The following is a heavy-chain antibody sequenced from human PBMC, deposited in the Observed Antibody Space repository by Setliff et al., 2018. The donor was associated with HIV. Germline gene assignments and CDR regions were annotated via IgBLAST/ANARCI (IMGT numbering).Heavy chain of an antibody. D-gene: IGHD5-18*01. V-gene: IGHV4-34*01. CDR3: ARPPRGYSWNFFEY. J-gene: IGHJ4*02. Sequence: SETLSLTCAVYGESFSGYYWSWIHQPAGKGLEWLGDINHSGRGTNYNPSLKSRVTISIDTSKTQYSLKLSSVTAADTDVYDCARPPRGYSWNFFEYWGQGTLVTVSS. CDR2: INHSGRGT. CDR1: GESFSGYY.